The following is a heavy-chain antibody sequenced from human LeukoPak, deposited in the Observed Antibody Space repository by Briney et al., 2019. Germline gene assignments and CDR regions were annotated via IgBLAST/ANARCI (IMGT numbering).Heavy chain of an antibody. CDR1: GYTFTSYG. CDR3: ARGEDYDFWSGPYGMDV. J-gene: IGHJ6*02. CDR2: ISAYNGNT. D-gene: IGHD3-3*01. V-gene: IGHV1-18*01. Sequence: ASVKVSCKASGYTFTSYGISWVRQAPGQGLEWMGWISAYNGNTNYAQKLQGRVTMTTDTSTSTAYMELRSLRSDDTAVYYCARGEDYDFWSGPYGMDVWGQGTTVTVSS.